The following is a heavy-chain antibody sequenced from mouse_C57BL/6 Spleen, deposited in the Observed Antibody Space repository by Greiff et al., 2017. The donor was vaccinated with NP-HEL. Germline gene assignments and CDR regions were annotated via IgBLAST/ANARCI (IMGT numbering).Heavy chain of an antibody. CDR2: ISSGGDYI. CDR1: GFTFSSYA. J-gene: IGHJ4*01. V-gene: IGHV5-9-1*02. D-gene: IGHD3-1*01. CDR3: TRDLGGFPYYAMDY. Sequence: EVKLVESGEGLVKPGGSLKLSCAASGFTFSSYAMSWVRQTPEKRLEWVAYISSGGDYIYYADTVKGRFTISRDNARNTLYLQMSSLKSEDTAMYYCTRDLGGFPYYAMDYWGQGTSVTVSS.